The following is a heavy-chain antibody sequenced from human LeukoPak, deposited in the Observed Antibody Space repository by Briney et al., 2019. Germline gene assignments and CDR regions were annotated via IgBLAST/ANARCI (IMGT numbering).Heavy chain of an antibody. D-gene: IGHD3-22*01. CDR3: ARGAYYYED. CDR2: ISSSSSTI. V-gene: IGHV3-48*01. CDR1: GFTFSSHS. J-gene: IGHJ4*02. Sequence: GGSLRLSCAASGFTFSSHSMNWVRQAPGKGLEWVSYISSSSSTIYYADSVKGRFTISRDNAKNSLYLQMDSLRAEDTAVYYCARGAYYYEDWGQGTLVTASS.